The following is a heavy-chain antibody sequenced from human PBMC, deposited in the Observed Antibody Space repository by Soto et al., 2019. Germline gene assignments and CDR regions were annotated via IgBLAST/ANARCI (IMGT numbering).Heavy chain of an antibody. Sequence: SCPTLVNPTQTLTLTCTFSGFSLSTSGMCXSWIRQPPGKALEWLAPIDWDDDKYYSTSLKTRLTISKDTSKNQVVLTMTNMDPVDTATYYCARIPAGGGYYYGMDVWGQGTTVTVSS. J-gene: IGHJ6*02. CDR1: GFSLSTSGMC. V-gene: IGHV2-70*01. CDR3: ARIPAGGGYYYGMDV. D-gene: IGHD2-15*01. CDR2: IDWDDDK.